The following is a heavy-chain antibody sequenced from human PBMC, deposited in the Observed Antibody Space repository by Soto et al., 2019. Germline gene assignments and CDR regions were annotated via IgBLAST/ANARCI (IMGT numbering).Heavy chain of an antibody. D-gene: IGHD2-15*01. V-gene: IGHV4-61*07. CDR3: ARLLPYIRSWHVGFAY. J-gene: IGHJ4*01. CDR2: IYYSGST. Sequence: TPGKGLEWIGYIYYSGSTNYNPSLKSRVTISVDTSMNQFSLKLSSVTAADTAVYYFARLLPYIRSWHVGFAYLRHGTLDIGS.